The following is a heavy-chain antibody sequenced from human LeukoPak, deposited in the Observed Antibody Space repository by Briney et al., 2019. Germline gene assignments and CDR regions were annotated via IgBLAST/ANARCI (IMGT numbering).Heavy chain of an antibody. CDR3: ARADIVVVVAATDEGTFDY. D-gene: IGHD2-15*01. Sequence: EASVKVSCKASGYTFTSYGISWVRQAPGQGLERMGWITPYNGNTNYAQKLQGRVTMTTDTSTSIAYMELRSLRSDDTAVYYCARADIVVVVAATDEGTFDYWGQGTLVTVSS. V-gene: IGHV1-18*01. CDR1: GYTFTSYG. CDR2: ITPYNGNT. J-gene: IGHJ4*02.